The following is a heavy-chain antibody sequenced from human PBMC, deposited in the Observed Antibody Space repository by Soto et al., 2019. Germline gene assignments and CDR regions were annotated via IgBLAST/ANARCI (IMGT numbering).Heavy chain of an antibody. CDR2: IIPIFGTA. CDR1: GGTFSSYA. V-gene: IGHV1-69*13. Sequence: SVKVSCKASGGTFSSYAISWVRQAPGQGLEWMGGIIPIFGTANYAQKFQGRVTITADESTSTAYMELSSLRSEDTAVYYCAEGGNHDWSYYYYGMDVWGQGTTVTVSS. CDR3: AEGGNHDWSYYYYGMDV. J-gene: IGHJ6*02. D-gene: IGHD1-1*01.